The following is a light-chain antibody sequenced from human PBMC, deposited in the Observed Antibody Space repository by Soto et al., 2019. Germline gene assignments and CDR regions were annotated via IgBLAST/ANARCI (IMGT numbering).Light chain of an antibody. J-gene: IGLJ1*01. V-gene: IGLV1-44*01. Sequence: QSVLTQPPSASGTPGQRVIVSCSGSSSNIGKNTVNWYQQLPGTAPKLLIYTNDQRPSGVPDRFSGSESGTSASLAISGLQSEDEADYYCAAWGDSLNAFYVFGTGTKVTVL. CDR1: SSNIGKNT. CDR2: TND. CDR3: AAWGDSLNAFYV.